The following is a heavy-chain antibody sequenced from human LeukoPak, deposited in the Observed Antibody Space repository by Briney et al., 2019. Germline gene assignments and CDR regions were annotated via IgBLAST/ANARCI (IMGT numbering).Heavy chain of an antibody. CDR2: VSYDGSNK. J-gene: IGHJ4*02. CDR3: AKDWGNWGYGYYFDH. V-gene: IGHV3-30*18. CDR1: GFTFSTYG. Sequence: GRSLRLSCAASGFTFSTYGVHWVRQAPGKGLEWVAVVSYDGSNKYYADSVKGRFTISRDNSKNTLYPQMNSLRAEDTAVYYCAKDWGNWGYGYYFDHWGQGTLVTVSS. D-gene: IGHD7-27*01.